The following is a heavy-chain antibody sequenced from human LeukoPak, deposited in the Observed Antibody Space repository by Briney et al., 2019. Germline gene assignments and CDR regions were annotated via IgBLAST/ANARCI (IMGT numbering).Heavy chain of an antibody. CDR3: ARYYIGYCATTYCYIGGFDP. V-gene: IGHV4-61*01. J-gene: IGHJ5*02. D-gene: IGHD2-2*02. CDR2: IYYGGGT. CDR1: GASVSSGNYY. Sequence: SETLSLTCTVSGASVSSGNYYWSWIRQPPGKGLEWIGYIYYGGGTNYNPSLKSRVTISLDTSKNQFSLKMRSATAADTAVYYCARYYIGYCATTYCYIGGFDPWGQGTLVTVSA.